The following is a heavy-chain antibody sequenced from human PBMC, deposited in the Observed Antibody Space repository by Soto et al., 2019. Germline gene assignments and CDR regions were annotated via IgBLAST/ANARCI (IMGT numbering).Heavy chain of an antibody. V-gene: IGHV3-53*01. CDR1: GFTVSSNY. CDR3: ARSPYGDVPKTYYYYYGMDV. D-gene: IGHD4-17*01. J-gene: IGHJ6*02. CDR2: IYSGGST. Sequence: EVQLVESGGGLIQPGGSLRLSCAASGFTVSSNYMSWVRQAPGKGLEWVSVIYSGGSTYYADSVKGRFTISRDNSKNTLYLQMNSLRAEDTAVYYCARSPYGDVPKTYYYYYGMDVWGQGTTVTVSS.